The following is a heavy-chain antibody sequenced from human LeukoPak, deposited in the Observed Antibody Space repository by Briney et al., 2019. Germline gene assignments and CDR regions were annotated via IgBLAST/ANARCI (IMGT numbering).Heavy chain of an antibody. CDR1: GYIFTAYY. V-gene: IGHV1-2*02. J-gene: IGHJ5*02. D-gene: IGHD2-15*01. CDR3: ARELPPLKKRSGAHWLDP. CDR2: LNPESGGT. Sequence: ASVKVPCKASGYIFTAYYIHWVRQAPGQGLEWVGWLNPESGGTNYAQKFQGRVTMTRDTSIGAAYMELSGLKLDDTAVYYCARELPPLKKRSGAHWLDPWGQGTLVTVSS.